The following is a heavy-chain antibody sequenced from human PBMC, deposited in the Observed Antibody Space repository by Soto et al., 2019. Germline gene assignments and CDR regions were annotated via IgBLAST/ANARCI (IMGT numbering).Heavy chain of an antibody. Sequence: GGSLGLSCAASGFTVSSNYMRWAGQALGKGLEWVSVIYSGGSTYYADSVKGRFTISRDNSNNTLYLQMNSLRVADTAVYYCAKRSHSENFYAAFDCWGQGT. J-gene: IGHJ4*02. V-gene: IGHV3-66*01. D-gene: IGHD1-7*01. CDR1: GFTVSSNY. CDR2: IYSGGST. CDR3: AKRSHSENFYAAFDC.